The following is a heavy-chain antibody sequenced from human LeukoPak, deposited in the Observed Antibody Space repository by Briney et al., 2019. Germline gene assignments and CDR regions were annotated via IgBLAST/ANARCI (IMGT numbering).Heavy chain of an antibody. V-gene: IGHV4-39*01. CDR1: GGSISSSSYY. Sequence: SETLSLTCTVSGGSISSSSYYWGWIRQPPGKGLEWIGSIYYSGSTYYNPSLKSRVTISVDTSKNQFSLKLSSVTAADTAVYYCARLSTGCLDYWGQGTLVTVSS. CDR2: IYYSGST. D-gene: IGHD3-9*01. CDR3: ARLSTGCLDY. J-gene: IGHJ4*02.